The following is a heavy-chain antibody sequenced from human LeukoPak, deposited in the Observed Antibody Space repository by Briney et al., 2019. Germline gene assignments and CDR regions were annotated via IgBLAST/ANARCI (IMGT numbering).Heavy chain of an antibody. D-gene: IGHD5-18*01. CDR1: GLTGSHDY. CDR2: ISNDGSKK. J-gene: IGHJ4*02. CDR3: AKDRYSYAFEYSDS. V-gene: IGHV3-30*18. Sequence: PGGSLRLSCAASGLTGSHDYVSWVRQAPGKGLDWVAVISNDGSKKYYADSVKGRFTISRDNSKNTLSLQVSSLRTEDTAVYYCAKDRYSYAFEYSDSWGQGTLVTVSS.